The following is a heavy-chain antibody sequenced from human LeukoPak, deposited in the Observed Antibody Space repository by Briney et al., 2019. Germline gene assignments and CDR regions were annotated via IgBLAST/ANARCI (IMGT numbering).Heavy chain of an antibody. J-gene: IGHJ4*02. CDR2: ISDTGNT. CDR1: GLTLSSYA. Sequence: GGSLRLSCAASGLTLSSYAMSWVRQAPGKGLEWVSAISDTGNTYHADSVKGRFTISRDNSKNTLYLQMNSLRAEDTAVYYCAKVGGIVGPFDYWGQGTLVTVSS. D-gene: IGHD1-26*01. CDR3: AKVGGIVGPFDY. V-gene: IGHV3-23*01.